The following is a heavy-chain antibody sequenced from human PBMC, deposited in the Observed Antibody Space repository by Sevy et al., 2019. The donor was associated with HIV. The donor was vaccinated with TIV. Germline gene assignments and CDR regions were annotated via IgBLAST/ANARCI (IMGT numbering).Heavy chain of an antibody. CDR3: ATTKDYYDSSGSPFDY. D-gene: IGHD3-22*01. Sequence: ASVKVSCKVCGYTLTQLSMHWVRQAPGKGLEWMGSFDPEDGETLYAQKFQGRVTMTEDTSTNTAYMELSSLRSEDTAVYYCATTKDYYDSSGSPFDYWGQGTLVTVSS. J-gene: IGHJ4*02. CDR2: FDPEDGET. CDR1: GYTLTQLS. V-gene: IGHV1-24*01.